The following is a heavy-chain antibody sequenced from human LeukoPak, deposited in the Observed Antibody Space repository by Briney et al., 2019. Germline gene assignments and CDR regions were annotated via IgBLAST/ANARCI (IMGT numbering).Heavy chain of an antibody. CDR3: ARVGNSGSYQPY. Sequence: GGALRLSCAGSGFTFSSYAMHWVGQAPGKGLEWVAVISYDGSNKYYADSVKGRFTISRDNSKNTLYLQMNSLRAEDTAVYYCARVGNSGSYQPYWGQGTLVTVSS. D-gene: IGHD1-26*01. J-gene: IGHJ4*02. V-gene: IGHV3-30-3*01. CDR2: ISYDGSNK. CDR1: GFTFSSYA.